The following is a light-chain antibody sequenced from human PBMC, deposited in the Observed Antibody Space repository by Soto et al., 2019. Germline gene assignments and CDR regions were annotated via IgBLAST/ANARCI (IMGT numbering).Light chain of an antibody. CDR3: QQYNDWPHT. Sequence: EIVMTQSPATQSVSPGERATLSCRASQSVSTNLAWYQQKPGQAPSLLIYGASTRATGGPAGFSGSGSGTEFTLTISSLQSEDFAVYYCQQYNDWPHTFGQGTKLEIK. V-gene: IGKV3-15*01. CDR1: QSVSTN. CDR2: GAS. J-gene: IGKJ2*01.